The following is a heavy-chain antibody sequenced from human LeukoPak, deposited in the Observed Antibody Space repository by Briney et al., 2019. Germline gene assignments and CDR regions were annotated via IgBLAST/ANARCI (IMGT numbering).Heavy chain of an antibody. CDR3: VQTNNILTTTDAFDI. J-gene: IGHJ3*02. CDR1: GFTFSSYA. Sequence: PGGSLRLSCSASGFTFSSYAMHWVRQAPGKGLEYVSAISSNGGSTYYADSVKGRFTISRDNSKNTLYLQMSSLRAEDTAVYYCVQTNNILTTTDAFDIWGQGTMVTVSS. D-gene: IGHD3-9*01. V-gene: IGHV3-64D*06. CDR2: ISSNGGST.